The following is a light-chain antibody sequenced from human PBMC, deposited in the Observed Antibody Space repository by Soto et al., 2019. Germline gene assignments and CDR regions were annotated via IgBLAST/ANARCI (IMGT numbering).Light chain of an antibody. CDR3: QQYHNWPPKT. CDR2: DAS. Sequence: EIVITQYTATLSVSPGDRATLSCRASQSVSSNLAWYQQRPGQAPRLLIYDASTRATGIPARFSGSGSGTEFTLTISSLQSEDFAVYYCQQYHNWPPKTFGQGTKVDI. CDR1: QSVSSN. J-gene: IGKJ1*01. V-gene: IGKV3-15*01.